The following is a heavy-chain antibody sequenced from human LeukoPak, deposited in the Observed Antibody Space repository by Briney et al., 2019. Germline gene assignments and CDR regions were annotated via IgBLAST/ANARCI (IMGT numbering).Heavy chain of an antibody. V-gene: IGHV4-39*07. CDR2: INHSGST. CDR3: ARASEGGQASSGWYLRVGVFDY. J-gene: IGHJ4*02. Sequence: PSETLSLTCTVSGGSISSGGYYWSWIRQPPGKGLEWIGEINHSGSTNYNPSLKSRVTISVDTSKNQFSLKLSSVTAADTAVYYCARASEGGQASSGWYLRVGVFDYWGQGTLVTVSS. D-gene: IGHD6-19*01. CDR1: GGSISSGGYY.